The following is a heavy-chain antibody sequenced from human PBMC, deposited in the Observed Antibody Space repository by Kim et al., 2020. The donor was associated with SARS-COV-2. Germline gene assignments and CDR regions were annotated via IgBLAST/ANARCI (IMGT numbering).Heavy chain of an antibody. CDR3: ARDPYCSSTSCYGDDFDY. CDR2: INPNSGGT. CDR1: GYTFTGYY. D-gene: IGHD2-2*01. V-gene: IGHV1-2*02. J-gene: IGHJ4*02. Sequence: ASVKVSCKASGYTFTGYYMHWVRQAPGQGLEWMGWINPNSGGTNYAQKFQGRVTMTRDTSISTAYMELSRLRSDDTAVYYCARDPYCSSTSCYGDDFDYWGQGTLVTVSS.